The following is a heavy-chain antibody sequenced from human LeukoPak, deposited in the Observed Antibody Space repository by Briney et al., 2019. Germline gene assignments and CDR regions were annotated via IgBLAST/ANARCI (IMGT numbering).Heavy chain of an antibody. CDR1: GGSISSYY. CDR3: ARLAEASKAFPFDY. V-gene: IGHV4-59*08. CDR2: IYYSGST. Sequence: SETLSLTCTVSGGSISSYYWSWIRQPPGKGLEWIGYIYYSGSTNYNPSLKSRVTISVDTSKNQFSLKLSSVTAADTAVYYCARLAEASKAFPFDYWGQGTLVTVSS. J-gene: IGHJ4*02. D-gene: IGHD6-19*01.